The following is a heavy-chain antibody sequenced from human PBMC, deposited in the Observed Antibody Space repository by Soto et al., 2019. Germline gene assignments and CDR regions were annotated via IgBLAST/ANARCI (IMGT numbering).Heavy chain of an antibody. CDR3: ARHRHPRGTVGATSPLDP. CDR1: GLSVSSNY. CDR2: DYSGGST. D-gene: IGHD1-26*01. J-gene: IGHJ5*02. Sequence: PGGSLRLSCAVSGLSVSSNYLSWVRQAPGKGLEWVSVDYSGGSTYYADSVQGRFTISRDKSNNTLYLQMRRVRAEDTAVYFCARHRHPRGTVGATSPLDPWGQGTQVTVSS. V-gene: IGHV3-53*01.